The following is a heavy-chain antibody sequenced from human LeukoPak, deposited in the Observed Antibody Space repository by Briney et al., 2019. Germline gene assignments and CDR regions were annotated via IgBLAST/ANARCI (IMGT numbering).Heavy chain of an antibody. CDR2: ISANNGNT. CDR1: GYTFTNYG. Sequence: ASVKVSCKASGYTFTNYGISWVRQAPGQGLEWMGWISANNGNTNYAQKLQGRVTMTTDTSTRTAYMELRSLTSDDTAVYYCASIPAAISRWFDPWGQGTLVTVSS. CDR3: ASIPAAISRWFDP. J-gene: IGHJ5*02. D-gene: IGHD2-2*02. V-gene: IGHV1-18*01.